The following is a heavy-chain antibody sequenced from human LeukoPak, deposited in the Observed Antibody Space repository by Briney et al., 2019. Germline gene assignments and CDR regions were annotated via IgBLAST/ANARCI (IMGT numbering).Heavy chain of an antibody. V-gene: IGHV3-9*01. D-gene: IGHD3-10*01. J-gene: IGHJ4*02. CDR3: AKDLAFGITLRRGSNSHKGY. Sequence: GGSLRLSCAASGFTFDDHAMHWVRQAPGKGLEWVSVISWNSGTIAYADSVKGRFTISRDNAKNSLYLQMNSLRAEDTALYYCAKDLAFGITLRRGSNSHKGYWGQGTLVTVSS. CDR2: ISWNSGTI. CDR1: GFTFDDHA.